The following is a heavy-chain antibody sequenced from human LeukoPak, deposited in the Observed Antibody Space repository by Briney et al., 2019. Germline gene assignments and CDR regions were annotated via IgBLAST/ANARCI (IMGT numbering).Heavy chain of an antibody. J-gene: IGHJ3*02. CDR2: IYTSGST. CDR3: ARGLYYYGSGMVDAFDI. CDR1: GGSISSYY. D-gene: IGHD3-10*01. V-gene: IGHV4-4*07. Sequence: SETLPLTCTVSGGSISSYYWSWIRQPAGKGVEWVGRIYTSGSTNYNPSLKSRVTMSVDTSKNQFSLKLSSVTAADTAVYYCARGLYYYGSGMVDAFDIWGQGTMVTVSS.